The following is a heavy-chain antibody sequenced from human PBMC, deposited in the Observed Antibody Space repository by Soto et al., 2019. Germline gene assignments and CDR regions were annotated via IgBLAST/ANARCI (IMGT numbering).Heavy chain of an antibody. CDR1: GFTFSSYA. J-gene: IGHJ4*02. Sequence: GGSLRLSCAASGFTFSSYAMSWFRQAPGKGLEWVSAISGSGGSTYYADSVKGRFTISRDNSKNTLYLQMNSLRAEDTAVYYCAKDPGYCSGGSCYSAGDYWGQET. D-gene: IGHD2-15*01. CDR2: ISGSGGST. V-gene: IGHV3-23*01. CDR3: AKDPGYCSGGSCYSAGDY.